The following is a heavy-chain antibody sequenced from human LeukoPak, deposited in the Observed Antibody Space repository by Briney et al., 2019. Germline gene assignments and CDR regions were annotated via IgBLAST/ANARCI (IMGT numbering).Heavy chain of an antibody. CDR2: INHSGST. D-gene: IGHD2-2*01. V-gene: IGHV4-34*01. J-gene: IGHJ5*02. Sequence: PSETLSLTCAVYGGSFSGYYWSWIRQPPGKGLEWIGEINHSGSTNYNPSLKSRVTISVDTSKNQFSLKLSSVTAADTAVYYCARGLPYRVVPAAIRSGGSWLDPWGQGTLVTVSS. CDR3: ARGLPYRVVPAAIRSGGSWLDP. CDR1: GGSFSGYY.